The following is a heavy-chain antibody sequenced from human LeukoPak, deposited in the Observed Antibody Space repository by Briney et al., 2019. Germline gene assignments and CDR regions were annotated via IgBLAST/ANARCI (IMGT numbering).Heavy chain of an antibody. CDR2: INPDGGST. D-gene: IGHD6-13*01. CDR1: GFTFSSYW. J-gene: IGHJ4*02. V-gene: IGHV3-74*01. CDR3: TRGQQLVGD. Sequence: GGSLRLSCAASGFTFSSYWMPWFRQAPGKGLVWVSRINPDGGSTAYADSVKGRFTISGDNAKNTLYLQMNSLRVEDTAVYYCTRGQQLVGDWGQGTLVTVSS.